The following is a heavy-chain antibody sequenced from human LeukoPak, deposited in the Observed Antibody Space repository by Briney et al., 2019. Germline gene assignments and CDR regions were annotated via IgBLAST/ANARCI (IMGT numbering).Heavy chain of an antibody. CDR1: GYTFTNYG. CDR3: ARDHPPKYCSGGSCYFDY. Sequence: ASVKVSCKASGYTFTNYGISWVRQAPGQGLEWMGWISAYNGNTNYAQKLQGRVTMTTDTSTSTAYMELRSLRSDDTAVYYCARDHPPKYCSGGSCYFDYWGQGTLVTVSS. D-gene: IGHD2-15*01. J-gene: IGHJ4*02. CDR2: ISAYNGNT. V-gene: IGHV1-18*01.